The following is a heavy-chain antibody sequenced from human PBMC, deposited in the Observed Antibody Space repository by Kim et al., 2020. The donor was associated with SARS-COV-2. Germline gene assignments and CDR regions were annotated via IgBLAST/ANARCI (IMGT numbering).Heavy chain of an antibody. Sequence: SETLSLTCTVSGGSISSYYWSWIRQPPGKGLEWIGYIYYSGSTNYNPSLKSRVTISVDTSKNQFSLKLSSVTAADTAVYYCARLGNYYDSSGYYSGLDYWGQGTLVTVSS. D-gene: IGHD3-22*01. CDR1: GGSISSYY. J-gene: IGHJ4*02. V-gene: IGHV4-59*08. CDR2: IYYSGST. CDR3: ARLGNYYDSSGYYSGLDY.